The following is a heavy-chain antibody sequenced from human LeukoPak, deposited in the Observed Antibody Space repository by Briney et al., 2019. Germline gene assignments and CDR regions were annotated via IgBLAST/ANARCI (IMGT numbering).Heavy chain of an antibody. Sequence: SETLSLTCAVYGGSFSGYYWSWIRQPPGKGLEWIGEINHSGSTNYNPSLKSRVTISVDTSKNQLSLKLSSVTAADTAVYYCARARKYQLLEFDYWGQGTLVTVSS. CDR3: ARARKYQLLEFDY. CDR1: GGSFSGYY. CDR2: INHSGST. D-gene: IGHD2-2*01. J-gene: IGHJ4*02. V-gene: IGHV4-34*01.